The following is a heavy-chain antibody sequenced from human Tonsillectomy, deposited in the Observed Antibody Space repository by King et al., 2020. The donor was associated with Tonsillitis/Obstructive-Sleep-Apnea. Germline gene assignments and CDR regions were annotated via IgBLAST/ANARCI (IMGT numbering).Heavy chain of an antibody. CDR2: ISGSGKEK. Sequence: VQLVESGGGLVQPGGSLRLSCAASGFTFRNSAMSWVRQVPGKRLEGVSAISGSGKEKYYADSVRGRFSISRDNSKNTWYLQLNSLRADDTALYYCAKEGPGGQQLIWVDSWGQGTLVTVSS. D-gene: IGHD6-13*01. V-gene: IGHV3-23*04. J-gene: IGHJ4*02. CDR3: AKEGPGGQQLIWVDS. CDR1: GFTFRNSA.